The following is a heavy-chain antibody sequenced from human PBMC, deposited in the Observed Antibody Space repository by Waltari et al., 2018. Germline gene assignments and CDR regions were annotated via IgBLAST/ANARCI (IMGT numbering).Heavy chain of an antibody. Sequence: EVQLLESGGGLVQPGGSLRLSCAASGFTFNPYAMRWVRQAPGKGVGWGPAMTGRKVGTYNADAVKGRCTISSDNSRNTRYLQMNSLRAEETAVYYCAKLWDYGTTWAGAFYCWGQGTLVTVSS. J-gene: IGHJ4*02. D-gene: IGHD3-10*01. V-gene: IGHV3-23*01. CDR3: AKLWDYGTTWAGAFYC. CDR2: MTGRKVGT. CDR1: GFTFNPYA.